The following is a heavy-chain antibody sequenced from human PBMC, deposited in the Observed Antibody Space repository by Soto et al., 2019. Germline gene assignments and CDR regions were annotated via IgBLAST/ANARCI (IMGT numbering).Heavy chain of an antibody. J-gene: IGHJ6*01. CDR1: GGAISSYY. D-gene: IGHD3-3*02. CDR2: VFSSGST. V-gene: IGHV4-4*07. Sequence: SETLSLTCSVPGGAISSYYWSWVRQPAGKGLEWIGRVFSSGSTNYNASLKSRVTMSIDTSKNEVSLTLRSVTAADTAVYYCARVAFSYFGMDVWG. CDR3: ARVAFSYFGMDV.